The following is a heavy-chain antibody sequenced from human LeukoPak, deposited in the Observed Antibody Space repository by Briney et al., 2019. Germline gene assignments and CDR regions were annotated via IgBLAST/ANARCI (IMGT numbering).Heavy chain of an antibody. CDR3: AKGIGSTRYFDY. V-gene: IGHV3-23*01. Sequence: GGSLRLSCAASGFTFTSYAMSWVRQAPGKGLEWVSSISTSGGSTYYADSVKGRFTISRDNSKDTLYLQMNSLRAEDTAVYYCAKGIGSTRYFDYWGQGTLVTVSS. J-gene: IGHJ4*02. D-gene: IGHD2-15*01. CDR1: GFTFTSYA. CDR2: ISTSGGST.